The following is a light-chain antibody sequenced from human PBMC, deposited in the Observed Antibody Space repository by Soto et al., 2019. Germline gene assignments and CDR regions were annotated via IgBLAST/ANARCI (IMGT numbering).Light chain of an antibody. J-gene: IGKJ4*01. Sequence: EIVMTQSPATLSVSPGDRATLSCRASQSVSSNLAWYQQKPGQAPRLLIYGASTRANGIPARFSGSGSGTEFILTISSLQSEDFAVYYCQQYNDWPPLTFGGGTKVEIK. CDR1: QSVSSN. CDR3: QQYNDWPPLT. V-gene: IGKV3-15*01. CDR2: GAS.